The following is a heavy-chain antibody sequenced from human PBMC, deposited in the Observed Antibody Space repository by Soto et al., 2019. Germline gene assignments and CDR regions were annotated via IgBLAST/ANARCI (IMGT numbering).Heavy chain of an antibody. D-gene: IGHD4-17*01. CDR2: MNWDGGRT. CDR1: GFTFDDYG. V-gene: IGHV3-20*01. Sequence: EVQLVESGGGVVRPGGSLRLSCAASGFTFDDYGMSWVRQVPGKGLEWVSGMNWDGGRTAYADSVRGRFTISRDNAKNSLYLQTNSLRADDTAFYHCARGSGYGDYVSPYWGQGTLVTVSS. J-gene: IGHJ4*02. CDR3: ARGSGYGDYVSPY.